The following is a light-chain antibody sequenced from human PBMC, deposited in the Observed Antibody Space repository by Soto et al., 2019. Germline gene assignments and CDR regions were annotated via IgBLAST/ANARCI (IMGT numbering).Light chain of an antibody. CDR2: AAS. J-gene: IGKJ1*01. CDR1: QSISSY. V-gene: IGKV1-39*01. Sequence: LHIIHSSNSLSASVGDRITITFRASQSISSYLNWYQQKPGKAPKLLIYAASSLQSGVPSRFSGSGSGTDFTLTISSLQPEDFATYYCQQSYSTPETFGQGTKV. CDR3: QQSYSTPET.